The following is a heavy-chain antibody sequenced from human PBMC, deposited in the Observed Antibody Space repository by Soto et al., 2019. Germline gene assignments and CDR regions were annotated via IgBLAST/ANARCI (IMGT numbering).Heavy chain of an antibody. D-gene: IGHD5-18*01. J-gene: IGHJ6*02. Sequence: QVQLQESGPGLVKPSETLSLTCTVSGGSISSYYWSWIRQPPGKGLEWIGYIYYSGSTNYNPSLKSRVTISVDTSKNQFSLKLSSVTAADTAVYYCARGGVDTAMHYYYYGMDVWGQGTTVTVSS. CDR3: ARGGVDTAMHYYYYGMDV. CDR1: GGSISSYY. CDR2: IYYSGST. V-gene: IGHV4-59*01.